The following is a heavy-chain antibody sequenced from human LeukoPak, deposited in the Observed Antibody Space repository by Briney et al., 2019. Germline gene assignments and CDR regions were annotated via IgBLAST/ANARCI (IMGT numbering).Heavy chain of an antibody. Sequence: SGTLSLTCTVSGGSISSYYWSWIRQPPGKGLEWIGYIYYSGSTNYNPSLKSRVTISVDTSKNQFSLKLSSVTAADTAVYYCARTTEAHSWRTRYYDYYMDVWGKGTTVTVSS. J-gene: IGHJ6*03. V-gene: IGHV4-59*01. CDR2: IYYSGST. D-gene: IGHD6-13*01. CDR1: GGSISSYY. CDR3: ARTTEAHSWRTRYYDYYMDV.